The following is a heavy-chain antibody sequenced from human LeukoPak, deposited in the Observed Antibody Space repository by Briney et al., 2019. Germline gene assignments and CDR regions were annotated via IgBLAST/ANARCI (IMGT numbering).Heavy chain of an antibody. CDR1: GGSIIDFY. V-gene: IGHV4-59*01. J-gene: IGHJ6*03. Sequence: SETLSLTCSVSGGSIIDFYWTWIRQPPGKGLEWIGYIYYTGTTNYSPSLRGRVIMSVDTSRNQFSLNLTSVTPADTAVYFCARLGDEIAVSGLKYYHYSHTDVWGSGTTVAVSS. D-gene: IGHD6-19*01. CDR2: IYYTGTT. CDR3: ARLGDEIAVSGLKYYHYSHTDV.